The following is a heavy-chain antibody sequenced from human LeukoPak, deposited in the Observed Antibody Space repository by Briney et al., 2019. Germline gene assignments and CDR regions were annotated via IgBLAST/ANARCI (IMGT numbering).Heavy chain of an antibody. CDR3: AREVRYSYGPYYYYYYMDV. V-gene: IGHV4-59*01. J-gene: IGHJ6*03. Sequence: PSETLSLXCTVSGGSSSSYYWSWIRRPPGKGLESIGYIYYSGSTNYNPSLKSRVTISVDTSKNQFSLKLSSVTAADTAVYYCAREVRYSYGPYYYYYYMDVWGKGTTVTVSS. D-gene: IGHD5-18*01. CDR2: IYYSGST. CDR1: GGSSSSYY.